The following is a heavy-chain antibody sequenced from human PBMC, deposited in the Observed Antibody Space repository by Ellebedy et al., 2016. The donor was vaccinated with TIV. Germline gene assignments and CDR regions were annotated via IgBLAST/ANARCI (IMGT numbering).Heavy chain of an antibody. V-gene: IGHV3-21*01. CDR2: ISSNSGTK. CDR3: ARDLNIAFDY. Sequence: GESLKISCAASGFTFSSYNMNWVRQAPGKGLEWVSSISSNSGTKYCADSVERRYTISRDNARNSLYLQMNSLRAEDKAVYYGARDLNIAFDYWGRGTLVTVSS. CDR1: GFTFSSYN. J-gene: IGHJ4*02.